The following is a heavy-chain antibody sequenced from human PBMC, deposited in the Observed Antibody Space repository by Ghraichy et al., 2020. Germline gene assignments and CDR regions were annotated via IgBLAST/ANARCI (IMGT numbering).Heavy chain of an antibody. CDR3: AREGDYYDSSGYYN. Sequence: ASVKVSCKASGETFTGYYMHWVRQAPGQGLEWMGWINPNSGGTNYAQKFQGWVTMTRDTSISTAYMELSRLRSDDTAVYYCAREGDYYDSSGYYNWGQGTLVTVSS. CDR2: INPNSGGT. J-gene: IGHJ4*02. CDR1: GETFTGYY. D-gene: IGHD3-22*01. V-gene: IGHV1-2*04.